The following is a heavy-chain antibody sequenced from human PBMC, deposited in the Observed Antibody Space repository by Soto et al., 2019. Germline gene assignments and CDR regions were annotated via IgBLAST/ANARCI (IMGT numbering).Heavy chain of an antibody. V-gene: IGHV4-59*01. CDR2: IDDSGTT. D-gene: IGHD2-8*01. CDR1: SASISSSS. CDR3: ARVNINVSTYYFDK. Sequence: XETLSLTSIVSSASISSSSWWWGWIRQSPGKGLDWIGYIDDSGTTYYNPSLKTRLTMSIDTSKNQFSLNLRSVTAADTAVYYCARVNINVSTYYFDKWGQGTPVTVSS. J-gene: IGHJ4*02.